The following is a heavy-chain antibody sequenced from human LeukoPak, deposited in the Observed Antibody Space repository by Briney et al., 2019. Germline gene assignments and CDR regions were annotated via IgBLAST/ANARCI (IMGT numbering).Heavy chain of an antibody. V-gene: IGHV4-34*01. D-gene: IGHD1-26*01. CDR1: GGSFSGYY. Sequence: SETLSLTCAVYGGSFSGYYWSWIRQPPGKGLEWIGEINHSGSTNYNPSLKSRVTISVDTSKNQFSLKLSSVTAADTAVYYCARVLLGGRHPGSHSYYYYGMDVWGQGTTVTVSS. J-gene: IGHJ6*02. CDR2: INHSGST. CDR3: ARVLLGGRHPGSHSYYYYGMDV.